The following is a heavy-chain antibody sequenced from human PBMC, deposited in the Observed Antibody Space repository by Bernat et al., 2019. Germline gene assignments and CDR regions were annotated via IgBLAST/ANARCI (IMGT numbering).Heavy chain of an antibody. V-gene: IGHV3-15*01. CDR2: IKNKGDGVTR. Sequence: EVQLVESGGGLVKSGGSLRLSCAASGFTFNDAWMSWVRQAPGKGLEWIGRIKNKGDGVTREFVVPVEGRINISRDQSKSTLVLQMTSLKSEDAAVYYCTTDPRYWGQGTVVTVSS. D-gene: IGHD1-14*01. J-gene: IGHJ4*02. CDR3: TTDPRY. CDR1: GFTFNDAW.